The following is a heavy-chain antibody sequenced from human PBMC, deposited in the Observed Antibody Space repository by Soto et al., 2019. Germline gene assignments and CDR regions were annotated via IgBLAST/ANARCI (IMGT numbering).Heavy chain of an antibody. V-gene: IGHV3-48*02. CDR2: ISSSSSTI. Sequence: EVQLVESGGGLVQPGGSLRLSCAASGFTFSSYSMNWVRQAPGKGLEWVSYISSSSSTIYYADSVKGRFTISRDNAKNSLYLQMNSLRDEDTAVYYCARDLDYGALVDAFDIWGQGTMVTVSS. D-gene: IGHD4-17*01. J-gene: IGHJ3*02. CDR1: GFTFSSYS. CDR3: ARDLDYGALVDAFDI.